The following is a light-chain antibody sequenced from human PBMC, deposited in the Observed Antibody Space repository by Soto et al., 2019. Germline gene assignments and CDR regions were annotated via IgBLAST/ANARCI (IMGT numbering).Light chain of an antibody. Sequence: QSVLTQPASVSGSPGQSITISCTGTSSDVGGYNYVSWYQQHPGKAPKFMIYDVSSRPSGVSNRFSGSKSGNTASLTISGLQAEDGADYYCCSYTTSNNRQRVFGTGTKVTVL. CDR1: SSDVGGYNY. V-gene: IGLV2-14*03. J-gene: IGLJ1*01. CDR3: CSYTTSNNRQRV. CDR2: DVS.